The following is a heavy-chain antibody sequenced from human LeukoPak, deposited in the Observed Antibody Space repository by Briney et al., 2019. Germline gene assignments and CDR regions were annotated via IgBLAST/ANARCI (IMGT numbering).Heavy chain of an antibody. CDR1: GGSFSGYY. Sequence: SETLSLTCAVYGGSFSGYYWSWIRQPPEKGLEWIGEINHSGSTNYNPSLKSRVTISVDTSKNQFSLKLSSVTAADTAVYYCARRDLNYFDYWGQGTLVTVSS. CDR2: INHSGST. CDR3: ARRDLNYFDY. J-gene: IGHJ4*02. V-gene: IGHV4-34*01. D-gene: IGHD2-21*02.